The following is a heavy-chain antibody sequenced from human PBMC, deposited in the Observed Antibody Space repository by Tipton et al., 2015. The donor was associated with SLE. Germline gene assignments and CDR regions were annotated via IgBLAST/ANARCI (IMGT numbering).Heavy chain of an antibody. J-gene: IGHJ4*02. V-gene: IGHV4-30-2*01. CDR3: ARGGSSWYYFDY. CDR2: ISHSGDT. D-gene: IGHD6-13*01. CDR1: GGSFSSDDYS. Sequence: TLSLTCAVSGGSFSSDDYSWSWIRQPPGKGLEWIGEISHSGDTNYNPSLKSRVTLLVDTSKNQFSLKLRSVTAADTAVYYCARGGSSWYYFDYWGQGTLVTVSS.